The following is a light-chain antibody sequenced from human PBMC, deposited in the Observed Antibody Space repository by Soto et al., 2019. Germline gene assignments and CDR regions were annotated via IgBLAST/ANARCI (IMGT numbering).Light chain of an antibody. CDR3: QQYNNWPLT. Sequence: EIVMTQSPATLSVSPGERATLSCRASQSVSSNLAWYQQKPGQAPRLLIYGASTRATGIPARFSGSGSGTXXXXXXXXXXXXXXXVYYCQQYNNWPLTFGQGTKVEIK. CDR1: QSVSSN. V-gene: IGKV3-15*01. CDR2: GAS. J-gene: IGKJ1*01.